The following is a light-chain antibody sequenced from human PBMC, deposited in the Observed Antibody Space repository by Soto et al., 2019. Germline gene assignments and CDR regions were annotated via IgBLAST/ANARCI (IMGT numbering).Light chain of an antibody. J-gene: IGLJ2*01. CDR3: CSYAGSRIFV. CDR1: NSDIGSYNL. Sequence: QSALTQPASVSGSPGQSITISCTGSNSDIGSYNLVSWYQHHPGKAPKLMISEVIRRPSGVSNRFSGSKSGNTASLTISGLQDEDEADYYCCSYAGSRIFVFGGGTKLTVL. V-gene: IGLV2-23*02. CDR2: EVI.